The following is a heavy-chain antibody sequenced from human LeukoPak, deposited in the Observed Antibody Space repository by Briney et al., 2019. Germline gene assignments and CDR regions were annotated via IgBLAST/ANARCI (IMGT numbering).Heavy chain of an antibody. J-gene: IGHJ5*02. CDR1: GGSFSGYY. CDR3: AREGRGIAARGGWFDP. D-gene: IGHD6-6*01. Sequence: PSETLSLTCAVYGGSFSGYYWSWIRQPPGKGLEWIGEINHSGSTNYNPSLKSRVTISVDTSKNQFSLKLSSVTAADTAVYYCAREGRGIAARGGWFDPWGQGTLVTVPS. V-gene: IGHV4-34*01. CDR2: INHSGST.